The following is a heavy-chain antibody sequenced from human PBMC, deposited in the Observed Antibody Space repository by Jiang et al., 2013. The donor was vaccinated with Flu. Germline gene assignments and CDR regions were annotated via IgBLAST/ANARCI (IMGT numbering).Heavy chain of an antibody. D-gene: IGHD3-3*01. CDR3: ARVSYDFWSGYSPASFDY. CDR2: IYHSGST. V-gene: IGHV4-38-2*02. J-gene: IGHJ4*02. Sequence: QSPGKGXEWIGSIYHSGSTYYNLSLKSRVTISVDTSKNQFFLRLSSVTAADTAVYFCARVSYDFWSGYSPASFDYWGQGVLVTVSS.